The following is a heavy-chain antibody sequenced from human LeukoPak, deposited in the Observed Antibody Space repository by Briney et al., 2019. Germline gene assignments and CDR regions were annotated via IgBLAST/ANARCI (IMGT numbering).Heavy chain of an antibody. J-gene: IGHJ5*02. CDR3: AGSTVGNWFDP. Sequence: SETLSLTCTVSGGSISSYYWSWIRQPPGKGLDYIGYVHYSGSTNYNPSLGSRVTISVDTSRNQFSLNLTSATAADTAIYYCAGSTVGNWFDPWGQGTLVTVSS. CDR1: GGSISSYY. D-gene: IGHD4-17*01. V-gene: IGHV4-59*01. CDR2: VHYSGST.